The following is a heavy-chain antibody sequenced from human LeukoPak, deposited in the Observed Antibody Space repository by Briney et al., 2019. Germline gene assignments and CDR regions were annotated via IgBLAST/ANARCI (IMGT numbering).Heavy chain of an antibody. CDR1: EFTFSSYA. CDR2: ISGSGGST. D-gene: IGHD6-6*01. Sequence: GGSLRLSCATSEFTFSSYAMSWVRQAPGKGLEWVSTISGSGGSTYYAESVKGRFTISRDNNKNTLYLQMNSLSAEDTAVYYCAKAAQVAGRPNLGGHFDYWGQGTLVTVSS. V-gene: IGHV3-23*01. J-gene: IGHJ4*02. CDR3: AKAAQVAGRPNLGGHFDY.